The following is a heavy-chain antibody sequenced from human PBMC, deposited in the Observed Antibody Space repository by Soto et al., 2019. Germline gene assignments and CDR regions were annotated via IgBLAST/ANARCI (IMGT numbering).Heavy chain of an antibody. CDR1: GFSFSGSA. J-gene: IGHJ4*02. D-gene: IGHD3-9*01. CDR2: IRSKANSYAT. V-gene: IGHV3-73*01. Sequence: GGSLRLSCVASGFSFSGSAMHWVRQASGKGLEWVGRIRSKANSYATIYAESVKGRFTISRDDSQNTAYLQMNSLKTEDTAVYYCTRPKYDILTGYASDYWGQGTLVTVSS. CDR3: TRPKYDILTGYASDY.